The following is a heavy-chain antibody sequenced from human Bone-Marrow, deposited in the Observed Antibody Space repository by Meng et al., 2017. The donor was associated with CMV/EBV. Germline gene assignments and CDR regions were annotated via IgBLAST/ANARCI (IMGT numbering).Heavy chain of an antibody. CDR2: GYYSGAT. CDR3: GRYVVVPTRAFDF. CDR1: GFSIITGHW. V-gene: IGHV4-28*01. D-gene: IGHD2-21*01. Sequence: LRLSCGVSGFSIITGHWWGWVRQPPGKGLEWIGYGYYSGATHYNPSLKSRVTVSLDTSKNEFSLKLNSVTAVDTAMYYCGRYVVVPTRAFDFWGQGTMVTVSS. J-gene: IGHJ3*01.